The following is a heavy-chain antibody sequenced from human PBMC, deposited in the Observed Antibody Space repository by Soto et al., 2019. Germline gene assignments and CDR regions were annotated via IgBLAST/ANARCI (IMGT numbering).Heavy chain of an antibody. D-gene: IGHD4-17*01. CDR3: AKDHKRYGDYSDY. CDR1: GFTFSSYA. V-gene: IGHV3-23*01. CDR2: ISGSGGST. Sequence: EVQLLESGGGLVQPGGSLRLSCAASGFTFSSYAMSWVRQAPGKGPEWVSAISGSGGSTYYADSVKGRFTISRDNSKNTLYLQMNSLRAEDTAVYYCAKDHKRYGDYSDYWGQGTLVTVSS. J-gene: IGHJ4*02.